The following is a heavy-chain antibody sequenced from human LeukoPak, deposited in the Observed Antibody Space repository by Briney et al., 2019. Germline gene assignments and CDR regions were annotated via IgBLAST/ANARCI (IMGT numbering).Heavy chain of an antibody. CDR1: GGTFGSYA. D-gene: IGHD2-2*01. V-gene: IGHV1-69*04. CDR3: ARERSHIVVVPAALGY. CDR2: IIPILGIA. J-gene: IGHJ4*02. Sequence: SVKVSCKASGGTFGSYAISWVRQAPGQGLEWMGRIIPILGIANYAQKFQGRVTITADKSTSTAYMELSSLRSEDTAVYYCARERSHIVVVPAALGYWGQGTLVTVSS.